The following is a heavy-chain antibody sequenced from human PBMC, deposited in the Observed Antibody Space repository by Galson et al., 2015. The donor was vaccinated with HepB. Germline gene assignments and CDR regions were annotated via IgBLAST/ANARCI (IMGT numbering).Heavy chain of an antibody. CDR2: ISYDGSNK. CDR1: GFTFSSYA. J-gene: IGHJ4*02. CDR3: TIFGVVIKSYY. D-gene: IGHD3-3*01. Sequence: SLRLSCAASGFTFSSYAMHWVRQAPGKGLEWVAVISYDGSNKYYADSVKGRFTISRDNSKNTLYLQMNSLRAEDTAVYYCTIFGVVIKSYYWGQGILVTVSS. V-gene: IGHV3-30-3*01.